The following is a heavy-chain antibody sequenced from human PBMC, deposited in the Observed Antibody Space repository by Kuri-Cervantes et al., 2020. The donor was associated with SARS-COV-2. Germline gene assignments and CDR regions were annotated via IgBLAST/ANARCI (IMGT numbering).Heavy chain of an antibody. V-gene: IGHV1-46*03. Sequence: ASVKVSCKASGYTFTGYYMHWVRQAPGQGLEWMGIINPSGGSTSYAQKFQGRVTMTRDTSTSTVYMELGSLRSEDTAVYYCARDRGPNNWTLRWFDPWGQGTLVTVSS. CDR1: GYTFTGYY. J-gene: IGHJ5*02. CDR2: INPSGGST. D-gene: IGHD1-20*01. CDR3: ARDRGPNNWTLRWFDP.